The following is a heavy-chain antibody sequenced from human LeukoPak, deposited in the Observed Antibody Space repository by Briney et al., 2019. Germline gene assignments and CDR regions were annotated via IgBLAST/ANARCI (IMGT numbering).Heavy chain of an antibody. CDR3: ARYNDYVDY. V-gene: IGHV1-46*01. CDR1: GYTFTRYY. Sequence: ASVKVSCKASGYTFTRYYMYWVRQAPGQGLEWMGIINPSGGSATYAQKFQGRFTMTRDTSTNTVYMELSSLRSEDTAVYYCARYNDYVDYWGQGTLVTVSS. CDR2: INPSGGSA. J-gene: IGHJ4*02. D-gene: IGHD3-16*01.